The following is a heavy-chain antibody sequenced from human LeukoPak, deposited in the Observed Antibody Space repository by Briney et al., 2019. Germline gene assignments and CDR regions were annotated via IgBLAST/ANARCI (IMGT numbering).Heavy chain of an antibody. CDR3: ARASSGWHFDY. Sequence: ASVKVSCTASGYTFTSYGISWVRQAPGQGLEWMGWIGAYNGNTNYAQKFQGRVTMTTDTSTSTAYMELRSLRSDDTAVYYCARASSGWHFDYWGQGTLVTVSS. CDR1: GYTFTSYG. J-gene: IGHJ4*02. CDR2: IGAYNGNT. D-gene: IGHD6-19*01. V-gene: IGHV1-18*04.